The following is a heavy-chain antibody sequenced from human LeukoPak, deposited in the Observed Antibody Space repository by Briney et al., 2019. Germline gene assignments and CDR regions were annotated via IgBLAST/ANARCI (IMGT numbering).Heavy chain of an antibody. CDR3: ARIPEY. V-gene: IGHV3-64*01. Sequence: GGSLRLSCTASGFNFSSYAMHWVRQGPGKGLEFVSAISRKGDDTSYGNSVRGRFIISRDNSKNTVYLQMGSLRSEDAGVYYCARIPEYWGQGTLVAVSS. CDR2: ISRKGDDT. CDR1: GFNFSSYA. J-gene: IGHJ4*02.